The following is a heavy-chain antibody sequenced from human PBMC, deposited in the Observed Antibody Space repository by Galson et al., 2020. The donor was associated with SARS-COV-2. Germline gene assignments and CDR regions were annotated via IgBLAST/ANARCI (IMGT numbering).Heavy chain of an antibody. CDR2: MIRDNGAT. CDR1: GLSFGDSV. Sequence: GGSLRLSCAATGLSFGDSVLTWVRQTPGKGLEWVSGMIRDNGATFYADSVRGRFTISRDSPKNTLYLQMNGLRAEDTAVYYCPKGVCTSGVWSFSDYFDNWGQGILVTVSS. CDR3: PKGVCTSGVWSFSDYFDN. V-gene: IGHV3-23*01. J-gene: IGHJ4*02. D-gene: IGHD2-8*01.